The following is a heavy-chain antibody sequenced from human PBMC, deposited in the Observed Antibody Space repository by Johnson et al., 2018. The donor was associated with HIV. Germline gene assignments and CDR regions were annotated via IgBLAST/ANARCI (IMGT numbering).Heavy chain of an antibody. V-gene: IGHV3-30-3*01. D-gene: IGHD2-15*01. CDR2: ISYDGSNK. Sequence: QVQLVESGGGVVQPGRSLRLSCAASGFTFSSYAMHWVRQAPGKGLEWVAVISYDGSNKYYADSVKGRFTISRDNSKNTLYLQMNSLRAEDTAVYYCAIDLAALNAFDIWGQGTMVTVSS. CDR3: AIDLAALNAFDI. CDR1: GFTFSSYA. J-gene: IGHJ3*02.